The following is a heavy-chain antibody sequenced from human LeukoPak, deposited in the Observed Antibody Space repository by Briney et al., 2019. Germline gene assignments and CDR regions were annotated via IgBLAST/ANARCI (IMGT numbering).Heavy chain of an antibody. J-gene: IGHJ4*02. CDR1: GFTFSNYG. Sequence: GGSLRLSCAASGFTFSNYGMHWVHQAPGKGLEWVAVIWYDGSNKYYADSVKGRFTISRDNSKNTLFLQMNSLRAEDTAVYYCAKGISGTTFYFDYWGQGTLVTVSS. CDR3: AKGISGTTFYFDY. V-gene: IGHV3-33*06. D-gene: IGHD1-26*01. CDR2: IWYDGSNK.